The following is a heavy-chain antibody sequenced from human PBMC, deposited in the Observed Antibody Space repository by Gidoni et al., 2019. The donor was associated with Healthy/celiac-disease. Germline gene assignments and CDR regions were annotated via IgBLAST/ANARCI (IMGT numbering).Heavy chain of an antibody. Sequence: EVQLVESGGGLVKPGGSLRLSCAASGFTFSNYSRTWVRQAPGKGMEWVSSISSSSSYIYYADSVKGRFNISRDNAKNSLYLQMNSLRAEDTAVYYCARDDSSGFDYWGQGTLVTVSS. CDR2: ISSSSSYI. V-gene: IGHV3-21*01. CDR3: ARDDSSGFDY. CDR1: GFTFSNYS. J-gene: IGHJ4*02. D-gene: IGHD3-22*01.